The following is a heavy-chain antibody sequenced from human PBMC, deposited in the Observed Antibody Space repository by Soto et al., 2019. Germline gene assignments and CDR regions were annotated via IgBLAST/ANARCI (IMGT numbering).Heavy chain of an antibody. CDR1: GFTFSIAW. Sequence: GGSLRLSCAASGFTFSIAWMSWVRQAPGKGLEWVGRIKSKNSGETTDYAAPVKGRFTISRDDSKNTLYLQMITLKPDDTAVYYCTKDDPINTSWGQGTLVTVS. CDR3: TKDDPINTS. D-gene: IGHD3-16*01. CDR2: IKSKNSGETT. V-gene: IGHV3-15*01. J-gene: IGHJ4*02.